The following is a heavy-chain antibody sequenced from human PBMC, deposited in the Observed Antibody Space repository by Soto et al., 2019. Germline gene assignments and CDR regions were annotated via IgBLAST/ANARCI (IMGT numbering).Heavy chain of an antibody. CDR3: SRQGSNSGWPFFDP. CDR2: INPNSGGT. V-gene: IGHV1-2*02. Sequence: ASVKVSCKASGYTFTGYYMHWVRQAPGQGLEWMGWINPNSGGTNYAQKFQGRVTMTRDTSISTAYMELTSVTAADTAVYYCSRQGSNSGWPFFDPWGQGTPVTVSS. CDR1: GYTFTGYY. J-gene: IGHJ5*02. D-gene: IGHD6-19*01.